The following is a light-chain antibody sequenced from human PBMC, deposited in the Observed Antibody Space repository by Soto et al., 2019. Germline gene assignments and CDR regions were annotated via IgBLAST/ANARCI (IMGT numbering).Light chain of an antibody. CDR3: AAWDASLNGYV. CDR1: SSNIGSKT. Sequence: QSVLTQAPSAYGTPGQRVTISCSGSSSNIGSKTVNWYQQLPGTVPKLLIYNSYQRPSGVPDRFSGSKSGTSASLAISGLQSEDEADYYCAAWDASLNGYVFGAGTKSPS. J-gene: IGLJ1*01. CDR2: NSY. V-gene: IGLV1-44*01.